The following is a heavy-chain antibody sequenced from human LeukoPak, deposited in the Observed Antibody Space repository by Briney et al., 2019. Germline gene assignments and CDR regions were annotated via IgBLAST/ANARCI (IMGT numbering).Heavy chain of an antibody. CDR1: GYSFTSYW. V-gene: IGHV5-10-1*01. CDR2: IDPSDSYT. Sequence: RGESLKISCKGSGYSFTSYWISWVRQMPGKGLEWMGRIDPSDSYTNYSPSFQGHVTISADKSISTAYLQWSSLKASDTAMYYCARHWSGGSCYSWFDPWGQGTLVTVSS. CDR3: ARHWSGGSCYSWFDP. J-gene: IGHJ5*02. D-gene: IGHD2-15*01.